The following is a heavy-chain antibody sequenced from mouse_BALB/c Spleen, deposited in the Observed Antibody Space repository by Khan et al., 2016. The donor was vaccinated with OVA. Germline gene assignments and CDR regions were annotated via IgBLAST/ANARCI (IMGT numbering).Heavy chain of an antibody. Sequence: VQLVESGPGLVAPSQSLSITCTVSGFSLTGYGVNWVRQPPGLGLDWLGMIWGDGSTDYNSALKSRLSLTKDNSKSQVFLKMNSLQTDDTARYYCARAYYASYREAMDYWGQGNSVTVSS. V-gene: IGHV2-6-7*01. J-gene: IGHJ4*01. CDR1: GFSLTGYG. D-gene: IGHD2-10*01. CDR2: IWGDGST. CDR3: ARAYYASYREAMDY.